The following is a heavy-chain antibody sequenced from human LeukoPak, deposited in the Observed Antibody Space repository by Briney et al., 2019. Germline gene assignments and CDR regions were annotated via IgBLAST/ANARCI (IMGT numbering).Heavy chain of an antibody. Sequence: GSLRLSCAASGFTFSSYSMNWVRQAPGKGLEWVSSISSSSSYIYYADSVKGRFTISRDNAKNSLYLQMNSLRAEDTAVYYCARDNSYGDYDYFDYWGQGTLVTVSS. CDR2: ISSSSSYI. V-gene: IGHV3-21*01. D-gene: IGHD4-17*01. CDR3: ARDNSYGDYDYFDY. J-gene: IGHJ4*02. CDR1: GFTFSSYS.